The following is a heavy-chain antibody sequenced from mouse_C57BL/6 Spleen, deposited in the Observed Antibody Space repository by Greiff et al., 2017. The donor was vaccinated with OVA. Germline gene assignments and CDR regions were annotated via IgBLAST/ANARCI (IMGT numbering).Heavy chain of an antibody. CDR1: GYTFTSYW. Sequence: QVQLQQPGAELVRPGSSVKLSCKASGYTFTSYWMHWVKQRPIQGLEWIGNIDPSDSETHYNQKFKDKATLTVDKSSSTAYMQLSSLTSEDSAVYYCARGGSSGYVYAMDYWGQGTSVTVSA. D-gene: IGHD3-2*02. CDR3: ARGGSSGYVYAMDY. J-gene: IGHJ4*01. V-gene: IGHV1-52*01. CDR2: IDPSDSET.